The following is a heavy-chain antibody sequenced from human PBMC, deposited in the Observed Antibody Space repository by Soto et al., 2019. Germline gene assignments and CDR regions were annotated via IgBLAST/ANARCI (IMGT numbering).Heavy chain of an antibody. D-gene: IGHD3-22*01. V-gene: IGHV3-23*01. CDR2: ISGSGGST. CDR3: AKAYYYEDYYYGMDV. CDR1: GFTFSSYA. Sequence: VGSLRLSCAASGFTFSSYAMSWVRQAPGKGLEWVSAISGSGGSTCYADSVKGRFTISRDNSKNTLYLQMNSLRAEDTAVYYCAKAYYYEDYYYGMDVWGQGTTVTVS. J-gene: IGHJ6*02.